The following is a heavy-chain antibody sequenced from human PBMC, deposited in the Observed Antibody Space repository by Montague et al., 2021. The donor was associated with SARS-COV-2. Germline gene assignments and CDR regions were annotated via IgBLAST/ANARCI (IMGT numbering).Heavy chain of an antibody. CDR1: GGSISDSNFH. V-gene: IGHV4-39*07. D-gene: IGHD2-21*01. Sequence: SETLSLTCTVSGGSISDSNFHWGWIRQPPGKGLEWIGTLYYSGATYYNPSLKSRVTTSMDTSKNQFSLKLTSAIAADTAAYYCARLRGGTPGEHWGQVALVTVSS. CDR3: ARLRGGTPGEH. CDR2: LYYSGAT. J-gene: IGHJ4*02.